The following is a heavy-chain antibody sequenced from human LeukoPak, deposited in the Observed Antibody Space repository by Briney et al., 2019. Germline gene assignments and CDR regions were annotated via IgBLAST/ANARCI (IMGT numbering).Heavy chain of an antibody. CDR1: GFTFSSYA. CDR3: ARDVLEWLLYDY. Sequence: GGSLRISCTASGFTFSSYAMSWIRQAPGKGLEWVSYISSSGSTIYYADSVKGRFTISRDNAKNSLYLQMNSLRAEDTAVYYCARDVLEWLLYDYWGQGTLVTVSS. J-gene: IGHJ4*02. CDR2: ISSSGSTI. V-gene: IGHV3-11*01. D-gene: IGHD3-3*01.